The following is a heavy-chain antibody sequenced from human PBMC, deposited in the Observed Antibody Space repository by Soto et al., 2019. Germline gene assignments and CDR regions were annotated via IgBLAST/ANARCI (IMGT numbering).Heavy chain of an antibody. Sequence: SLKVSCKASGGTFSSYAISWVRQAPGQGLEWMGGIIPIFGTANYAQKFQGRVTITADESTSTAYMELRSLRSDDTAVYYCARALADDAFDIWGQGTMVTVSS. J-gene: IGHJ3*02. CDR3: ARALADDAFDI. CDR1: GGTFSSYA. V-gene: IGHV1-69*13. CDR2: IIPIFGTA.